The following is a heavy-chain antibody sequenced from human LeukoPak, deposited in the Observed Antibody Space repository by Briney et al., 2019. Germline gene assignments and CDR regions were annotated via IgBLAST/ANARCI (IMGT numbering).Heavy chain of an antibody. Sequence: PSQTLSLTCTVSGGSISSGDYYWSWLRQPPGKGLEWIGYIYYSGSTYYNPSLKSRVTISVDTSKNQFSLKLSSVTAADTAVYYCARDPGVLKPYAFDIWGQGTMVTVSS. CDR2: IYYSGST. CDR3: ARDPGVLKPYAFDI. CDR1: GGSISSGDYY. J-gene: IGHJ3*02. V-gene: IGHV4-30-4*01. D-gene: IGHD3-3*01.